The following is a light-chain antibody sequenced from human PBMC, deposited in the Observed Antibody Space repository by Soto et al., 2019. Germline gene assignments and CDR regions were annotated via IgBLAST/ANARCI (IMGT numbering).Light chain of an antibody. CDR2: DAS. CDR1: QSIRNW. CDR3: QQYNSSSAT. Sequence: DIQMTQSPSTLSASIGDRVIISCRASQSIRNWLAWYQQKPGKGPKLLIYDASSLESGVPSRFSGGGSGTDFTLTISSLQPEDFATYYCQQYNSSSATFGQGTKV. J-gene: IGKJ1*01. V-gene: IGKV1-5*01.